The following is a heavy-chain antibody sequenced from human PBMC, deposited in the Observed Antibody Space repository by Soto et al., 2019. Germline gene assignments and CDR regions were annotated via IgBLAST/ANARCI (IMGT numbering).Heavy chain of an antibody. CDR1: VFTFSSYS. V-gene: IGHV3-21*01. CDR2: ISSSSSYI. CDR3: ERVLRYFDWNGMEV. J-gene: IGHJ6*02. D-gene: IGHD3-9*01. Sequence: WVSXRLSCSPSVFTFSSYSINWFRHAPGKGLEWVSSISSSSSYIYYADSVNGRFNISRDNAKNSLYLQMNSLRAEDTAVYYCERVLRYFDWNGMEVWGQGTTVTVSS.